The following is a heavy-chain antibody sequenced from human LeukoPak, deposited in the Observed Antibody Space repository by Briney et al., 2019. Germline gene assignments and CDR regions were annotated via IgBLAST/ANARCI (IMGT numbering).Heavy chain of an antibody. CDR2: IWYDGSNK. CDR3: ARDPGLAYYFDY. J-gene: IGHJ4*02. Sequence: QSGGSLRLSCAASGVTLSSYAMSWARQAPGKGLEWVAVIWYDGSNKYYADSVKGRFTISRDNSKNTLYLQMNSLRAEDTAVYYCARDPGLAYYFDYWGQGTLVTVSS. V-gene: IGHV3-33*08. CDR1: GVTLSSYA. D-gene: IGHD3/OR15-3a*01.